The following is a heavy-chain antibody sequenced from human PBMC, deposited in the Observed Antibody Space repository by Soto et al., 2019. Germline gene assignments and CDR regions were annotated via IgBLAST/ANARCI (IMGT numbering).Heavy chain of an antibody. CDR2: MWYDGSNK. CDR1: GFTFSSYG. D-gene: IGHD3-10*01. Sequence: QVQLVESGGGVVQPGRSLRLSCAASGFTFSSYGMHWVRQAPGPGLEWVAVMWYDGSNKYYADSVKGRLTISRDNSKNTLYLQRHSLRAEDTAVYYCAIGPREYDLDYWGQGTLVTVSS. V-gene: IGHV3-33*01. CDR3: AIGPREYDLDY. J-gene: IGHJ4*02.